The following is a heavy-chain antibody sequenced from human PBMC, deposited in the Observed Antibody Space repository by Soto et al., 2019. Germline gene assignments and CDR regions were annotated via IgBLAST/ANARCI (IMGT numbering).Heavy chain of an antibody. CDR1: GGTFSSYA. J-gene: IGHJ6*02. D-gene: IGHD6-6*01. CDR3: ARDYSSSFASYLNYYGMDV. V-gene: IGHV1-69*06. Sequence: QVQLVQSGAEVKKPGSSVKVSCTASGGTFSSYAISWVRQAPGQGLEWMGGIIPIFGTANYAQKFQGRVTITADKSTSTAYMELSSLRSEDTAVYYCARDYSSSFASYLNYYGMDVWGQGTTVTVSS. CDR2: IIPIFGTA.